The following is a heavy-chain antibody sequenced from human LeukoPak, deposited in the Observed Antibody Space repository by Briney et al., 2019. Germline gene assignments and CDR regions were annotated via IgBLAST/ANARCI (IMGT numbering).Heavy chain of an antibody. V-gene: IGHV3-23*01. D-gene: IGHD3-3*01. CDR1: GFVVSSYY. Sequence: GGSLRLSCAASGFVVSSYYMSWVRQAPGKGLEWVSAISGSGGSTYYADSVKGRFTISRDNSKNTLYLQMNSLRAEDTAVYYCAKVNFWSGYTFDYWGQGTLVTVSS. J-gene: IGHJ4*02. CDR3: AKVNFWSGYTFDY. CDR2: ISGSGGST.